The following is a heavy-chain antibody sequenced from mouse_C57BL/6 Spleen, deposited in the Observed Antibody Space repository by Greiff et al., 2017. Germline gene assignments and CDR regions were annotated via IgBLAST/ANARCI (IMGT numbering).Heavy chain of an antibody. CDR1: GYSFTGYY. Sequence: EVQLQQSGPELVKPGASVKISCKASGYSFTGYYMNWVKQSPEKSLEWIGEINPSTGGTTYNQKFKAKATLTVDKSSSTAYMQLKSLTSEDSAVYYCARSLYGNYGVYYYAMDYWGQGTSVTVSS. CDR2: INPSTGGT. D-gene: IGHD2-10*02. J-gene: IGHJ4*01. CDR3: ARSLYGNYGVYYYAMDY. V-gene: IGHV1-42*01.